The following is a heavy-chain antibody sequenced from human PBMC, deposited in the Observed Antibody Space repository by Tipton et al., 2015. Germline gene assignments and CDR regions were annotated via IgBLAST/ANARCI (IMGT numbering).Heavy chain of an antibody. CDR2: VYYSGSA. CDR1: GGSVSSGYHY. V-gene: IGHV4-39*02. D-gene: IGHD3-3*01. CDR3: ARFPSKFDFSRGNAFDI. Sequence: TLSLTCTVSGGSVSSGYHYWSWIRQPPGKGLEWIGSVYYSGSAYYSPSLKSRLIISLDTSKNHFSLQLTSVSAADTGVYYCARFPSKFDFSRGNAFDIWGQGTRVTVSS. J-gene: IGHJ3*02.